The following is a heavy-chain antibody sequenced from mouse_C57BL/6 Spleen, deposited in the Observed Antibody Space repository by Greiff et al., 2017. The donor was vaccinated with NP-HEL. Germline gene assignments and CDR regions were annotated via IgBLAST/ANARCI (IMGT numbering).Heavy chain of an antibody. CDR1: GFTFSDYY. Sequence: DVKLVESEGGLVQPGSSMKLSCTASGFTFSDYYMAWVRQVPEKGLEWVANINYDGSSTYYLDSLKSRFIISRDNATNILYLQMSSLKSEDTATYYCARVSVSAGYFDVWGTGTTVTVSS. CDR3: ARVSVSAGYFDV. D-gene: IGHD3-2*02. V-gene: IGHV5-16*01. J-gene: IGHJ1*03. CDR2: INYDGSST.